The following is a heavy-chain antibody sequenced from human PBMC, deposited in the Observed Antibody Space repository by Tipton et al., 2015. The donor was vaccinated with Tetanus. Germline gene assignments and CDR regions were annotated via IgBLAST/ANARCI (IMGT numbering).Heavy chain of an antibody. J-gene: IGHJ3*02. CDR3: ARTWGVWVTSIDAFDI. V-gene: IGHV4-39*01. D-gene: IGHD3-16*01. CDR2: IYYSGST. CDR1: GGSISTRNYF. Sequence: TLSLTCTVSGGSISTRNYFWGWIRRAPGKGLEWIGNIYYSGSTDYNPSLKSRVAISVDTSKNQFSLKLSSVTAADTAVYYCARTWGVWVTSIDAFDIWGQGTKVAVSS.